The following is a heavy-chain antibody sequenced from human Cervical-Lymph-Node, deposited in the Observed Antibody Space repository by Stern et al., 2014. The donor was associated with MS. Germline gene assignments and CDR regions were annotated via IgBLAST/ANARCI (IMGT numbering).Heavy chain of an antibody. V-gene: IGHV5-51*01. D-gene: IGHD3-22*01. CDR3: VRRRDSAGYDTFDL. CDR2: IYPADSDT. Sequence: EVQLLESGAEVKKPGESLKISCRTSGYTFSNFWIGWVRQMPGKGLEWTGVIYPADSDTTYSPSFQGQVPISADESISTAYLQWRSLKASDTAMYYCVRRRDSAGYDTFDLWGQGTMLIVSS. J-gene: IGHJ3*01. CDR1: GYTFSNFW.